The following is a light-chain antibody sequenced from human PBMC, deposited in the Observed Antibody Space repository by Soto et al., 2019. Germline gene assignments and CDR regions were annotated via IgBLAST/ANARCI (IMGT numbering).Light chain of an antibody. J-gene: IGKJ1*01. CDR2: GAS. CDR3: HQYGSSQWT. Sequence: EIVLTQSPGTLSLSPGERATLSCRASQSVSSTYLAWYQQKPGQAPRPLIYGASNRATGIPDRFSGSGSGTDFTLTISRLEPEDFAVYYCHQYGSSQWTFGQGTKVEIK. CDR1: QSVSSTY. V-gene: IGKV3-20*01.